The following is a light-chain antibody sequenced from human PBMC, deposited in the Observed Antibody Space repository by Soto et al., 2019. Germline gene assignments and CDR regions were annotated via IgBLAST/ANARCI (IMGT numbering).Light chain of an antibody. CDR1: QSISSC. CDR2: TAS. Sequence: DVQMTQSPSSLSASVADRVTITCRASQSISSCLNWYQQKPGKAPKLLIYTASSLQSGVPSRFSGSGSGTDFTLTISSLQPDDFATYYCQQSYSTPYTFGQGTKLEIK. CDR3: QQSYSTPYT. J-gene: IGKJ2*01. V-gene: IGKV1-39*01.